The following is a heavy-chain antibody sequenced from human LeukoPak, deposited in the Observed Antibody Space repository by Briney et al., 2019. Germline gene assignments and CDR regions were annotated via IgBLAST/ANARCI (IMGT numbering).Heavy chain of an antibody. Sequence: PGGSLRLSCAASGFTFSSYGMHWVRQAPGKGLEWVAFIRYDGSNKYYADSVKGRFTISRDNSKNTLYLQMNSLRAEDTAVYYCAKAHTTVTTTSYFDYWGQGTLVTVSS. CDR2: IRYDGSNK. D-gene: IGHD4-17*01. V-gene: IGHV3-30*02. J-gene: IGHJ4*02. CDR1: GFTFSSYG. CDR3: AKAHTTVTTTSYFDY.